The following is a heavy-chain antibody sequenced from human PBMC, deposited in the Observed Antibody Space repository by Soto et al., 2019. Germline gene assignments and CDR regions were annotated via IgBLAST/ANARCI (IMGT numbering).Heavy chain of an antibody. CDR2: INHDGSIT. J-gene: IGHJ4*02. CDR3: VREPWGFSGTWYDY. Sequence: HPGGSLRLSCAASGFSFRSYWMHWVRQAPGKGLVWVSRINHDGSITNYADSVKGRFTISRDNANNTVYLQMNSLGAEDTALYYCVREPWGFSGTWYDYWGQGTLVTVSS. D-gene: IGHD6-13*01. V-gene: IGHV3-74*01. CDR1: GFSFRSYW.